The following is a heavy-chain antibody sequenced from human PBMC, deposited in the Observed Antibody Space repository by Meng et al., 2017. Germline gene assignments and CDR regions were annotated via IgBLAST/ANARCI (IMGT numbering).Heavy chain of an antibody. J-gene: IGHJ4*02. Sequence: QWKLVQAGAGVKKPGASVKVSCKASGYTFTGYYMHWVRQAPGQGLEWMGRINPNSDGTNNAQKFQGRVTMTRDTAISTAYMELSRLRSDDTAVYYCARSERYVLGFDYWGQGTLVTVSS. CDR2: INPNSDGT. D-gene: IGHD3-16*01. CDR3: ARSERYVLGFDY. V-gene: IGHV1-2*06. CDR1: GYTFTGYY.